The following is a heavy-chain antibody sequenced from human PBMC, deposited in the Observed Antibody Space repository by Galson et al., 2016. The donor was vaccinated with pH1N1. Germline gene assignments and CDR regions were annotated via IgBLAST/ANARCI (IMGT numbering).Heavy chain of an antibody. CDR1: GYTFTTNY. D-gene: IGHD6-19*01. CDR2: IIPIFGTT. Sequence: SVKVSCKASGYTFTTNYIHWVRQAPGQGLEWMGVIIPIFGTTKFSQKFQGRITVTADEAIRTIYMEVRSLRSEDTAIYYCARSNYRSGWYLSSCEVWGQGTPVTVSS. CDR3: ARSNYRSGWYLSSCEV. V-gene: IGHV1-69*13. J-gene: IGHJ4*02.